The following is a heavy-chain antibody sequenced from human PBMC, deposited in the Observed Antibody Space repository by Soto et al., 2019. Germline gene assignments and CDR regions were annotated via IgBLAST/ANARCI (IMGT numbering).Heavy chain of an antibody. V-gene: IGHV1-69*12. D-gene: IGHD2-15*01. CDR2: IIPIFGTA. Sequence: QVQLVQSGAEVKKPGSSVKVSCKASGGTFSSYAISWLRQAPGQGLEWMGGIIPIFGTANYAQKFQGRVTITAAESTSTAYMELSSLRSEDTAVYYCASESRYCSGGSCYFLPGIDYWGQGTLVTVSS. CDR1: GGTFSSYA. J-gene: IGHJ4*02. CDR3: ASESRYCSGGSCYFLPGIDY.